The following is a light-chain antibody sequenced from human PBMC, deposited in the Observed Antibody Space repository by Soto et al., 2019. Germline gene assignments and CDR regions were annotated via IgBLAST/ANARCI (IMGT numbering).Light chain of an antibody. Sequence: EIVLTQSPDTLAVSPGEVATLSCWASQSVTSNLAWYQQKRGQAPRLLIYAASTRATGVPARFSGSGSGTEFTLTISSLQSEDFALYYCQHYFNWPYTFGQGTKLEIK. J-gene: IGKJ2*01. V-gene: IGKV3D-15*01. CDR1: QSVTSN. CDR2: AAS. CDR3: QHYFNWPYT.